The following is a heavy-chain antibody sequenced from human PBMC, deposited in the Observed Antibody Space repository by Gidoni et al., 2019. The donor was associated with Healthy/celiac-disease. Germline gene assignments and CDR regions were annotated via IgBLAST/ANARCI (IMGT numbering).Heavy chain of an antibody. V-gene: IGHV3-30*18. CDR3: AKPTFGGVIVTDAFDI. J-gene: IGHJ3*02. CDR1: GFTFSSYG. Sequence: QVQLVESGGGVVQPGRSLRLSCAASGFTFSSYGMHWVRQAPGKGLEWLAVISYDGSNKYYADSVKGRFTISRDNSKNTLYLQMNSLRAEDTAVYYCAKPTFGGVIVTDAFDIWGQGTMVTVSS. D-gene: IGHD3-16*02. CDR2: ISYDGSNK.